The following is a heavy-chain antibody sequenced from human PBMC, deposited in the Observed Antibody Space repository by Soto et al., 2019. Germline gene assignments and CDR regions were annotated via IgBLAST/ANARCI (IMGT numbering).Heavy chain of an antibody. V-gene: IGHV3-23*01. CDR3: VTMVRGVIGPFDY. CDR2: ISGSGGST. CDR1: GFTFSSYA. D-gene: IGHD3-10*01. Sequence: EVQLLESGGGLVQPGGSLRLSCAASGFTFSSYAMSWVRQASGKGLEWVSAISGSGGSTYYADSVKGRFTISRDNSKNTLYLQMNSLRAEDTAVYYCVTMVRGVIGPFDYWGQGTLVTVSS. J-gene: IGHJ4*02.